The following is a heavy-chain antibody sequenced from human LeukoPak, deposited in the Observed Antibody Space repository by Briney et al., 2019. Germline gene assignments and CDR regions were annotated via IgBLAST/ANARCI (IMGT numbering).Heavy chain of an antibody. J-gene: IGHJ4*02. CDR2: ILGSGGST. V-gene: IGHV3-23*01. CDR3: AKWGDYDVLTGYYVPDY. Sequence: PGGSLTLSCAASGFTFSNYAMSWVRQAPGKGLEWVSAILGSGGSTYYADSVKGRFTVSRDNSKSTLYLQMNSLRAEDTALYYCAKWGDYDVLTGYYVPDYWGQGTLVTVSS. CDR1: GFTFSNYA. D-gene: IGHD3-9*01.